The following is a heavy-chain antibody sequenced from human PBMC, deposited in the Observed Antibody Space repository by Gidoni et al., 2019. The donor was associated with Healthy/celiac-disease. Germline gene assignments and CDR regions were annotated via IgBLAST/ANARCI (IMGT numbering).Heavy chain of an antibody. Sequence: EVQLLESVGGLVQPGGSLRLSCAASGFTFRSYAISWVRQAPGKGLEWVSAISGSGGSTYYADSVKGRFTISRDNSKNTLYLQMNSLRAEDTAVYYCAKYGRPYDPHDYWGQGTLVTVSS. CDR2: ISGSGGST. J-gene: IGHJ4*02. D-gene: IGHD3-22*01. CDR3: AKYGRPYDPHDY. V-gene: IGHV3-23*01. CDR1: GFTFRSYA.